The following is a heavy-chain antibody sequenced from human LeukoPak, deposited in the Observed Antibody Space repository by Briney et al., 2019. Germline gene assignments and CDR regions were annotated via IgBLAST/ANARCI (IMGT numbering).Heavy chain of an antibody. V-gene: IGHV1-2*02. Sequence: ASVKVSCKASGYTFTGYYMHWVRQAPGQGLEWMGWINPNSDGTNYAQKFQGRVTMTRDTSISTAYMELSRLRSDDTAVYYCARWEVLPKDSDYWGQGTLVTVSS. CDR2: INPNSDGT. CDR1: GYTFTGYY. D-gene: IGHD3-10*01. J-gene: IGHJ4*02. CDR3: ARWEVLPKDSDY.